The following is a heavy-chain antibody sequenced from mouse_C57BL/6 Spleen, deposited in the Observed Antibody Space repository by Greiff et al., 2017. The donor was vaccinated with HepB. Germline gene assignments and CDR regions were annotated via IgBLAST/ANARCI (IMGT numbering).Heavy chain of an antibody. CDR1: GYTFTSYW. J-gene: IGHJ2*01. V-gene: IGHV1-61*01. CDR2: IYPSDSET. CDR3: ARHYGSSSFDY. Sequence: QVQLQQPGAELVRPGSSVKLSCKASGYTFTSYWMDWVKQRPGQGLEWIGNIYPSDSETHYNQKFKDKATLTVDKSSSTAYMQLSSLTSEDSAVYYCARHYGSSSFDYWGQGTTLTVSS. D-gene: IGHD1-1*01.